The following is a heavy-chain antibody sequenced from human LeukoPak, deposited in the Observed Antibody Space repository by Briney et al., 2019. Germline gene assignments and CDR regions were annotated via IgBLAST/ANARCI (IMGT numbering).Heavy chain of an antibody. CDR3: AKVLYITMIVVVITTEYFQH. J-gene: IGHJ1*01. D-gene: IGHD3-22*01. V-gene: IGHV3-9*01. CDR1: GFTFDDYA. Sequence: PGGSLRLSCAASGFTFDDYAMHWVRQAPGKGLEWVSGISWNSGSIGYADSVKGRFTISRDNAENSLYLQMNSLRAEDTALYYCAKVLYITMIVVVITTEYFQHWGQGTLVTVSS. CDR2: ISWNSGSI.